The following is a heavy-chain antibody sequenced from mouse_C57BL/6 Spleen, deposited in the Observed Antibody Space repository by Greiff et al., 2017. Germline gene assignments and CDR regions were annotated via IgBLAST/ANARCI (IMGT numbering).Heavy chain of an antibody. CDR2: ISSGGDYI. V-gene: IGHV5-9-1*02. Sequence: EVILVESGEGLVKPGGSLKLSCAASGFTFSSYAMSWVRQTPEKRLEWVAYISSGGDYIYYADTVKGRFTISRDNARNTLYLQMSSLKSEDTAMYYCTRDRGLDYGSKDAMDYWGQGTSVTVSS. CDR1: GFTFSSYA. CDR3: TRDRGLDYGSKDAMDY. D-gene: IGHD1-1*01. J-gene: IGHJ4*01.